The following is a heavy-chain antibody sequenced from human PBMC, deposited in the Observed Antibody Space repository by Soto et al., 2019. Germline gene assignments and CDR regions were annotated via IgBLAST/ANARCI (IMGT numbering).Heavy chain of an antibody. CDR1: GGTFSSYA. D-gene: IGHD3-22*01. V-gene: IGHV1-69*06. Sequence: GASVKVSCKASGGTFSSYAISWVRQAPGQGLEWMGGIIPIFGTANYAQKFQGRVTITADKSTSTAYMELSSLRSEDTAVYYCAKTGRTGSYYDSSGLPGNYWGQGTLVTVSS. J-gene: IGHJ4*02. CDR3: AKTGRTGSYYDSSGLPGNY. CDR2: IIPIFGTA.